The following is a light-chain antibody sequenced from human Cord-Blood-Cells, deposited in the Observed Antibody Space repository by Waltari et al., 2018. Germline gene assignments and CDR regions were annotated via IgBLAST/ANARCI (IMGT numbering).Light chain of an antibody. CDR3: AAWDDSLNGPV. V-gene: IGLV1-44*01. J-gene: IGLJ3*02. Sequence: QSVLTQPPSASGTPGQRVTIPCSGRSSNLGRNTVNWYQQLPGTAPKLLIYSNNQRPSGVPDRVSGSKSGTSASLAISGLQSEDEADYYCAAWDDSLNGPVFGGGTKLTVL. CDR2: SNN. CDR1: SSNLGRNT.